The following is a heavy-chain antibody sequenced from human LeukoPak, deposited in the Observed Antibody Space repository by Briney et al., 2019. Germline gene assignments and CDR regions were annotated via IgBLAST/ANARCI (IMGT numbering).Heavy chain of an antibody. J-gene: IGHJ4*02. D-gene: IGHD3-10*01. Sequence: SETLSLTCTVSGGSISSYYWSWIRQPPGKGLEWIGEINHSGSTNYNPSLKSRVTISVDTSKNQFSLKLSSVTAADTAVYYCARHKRGFDYWGQGTLVTVSS. CDR2: INHSGST. V-gene: IGHV4-34*01. CDR1: GGSISSYY. CDR3: ARHKRGFDY.